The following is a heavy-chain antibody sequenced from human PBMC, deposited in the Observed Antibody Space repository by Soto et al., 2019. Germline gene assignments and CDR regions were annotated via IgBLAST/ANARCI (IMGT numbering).Heavy chain of an antibody. CDR3: RSSSRYSTDV. CDR1: GGSITSSFY. J-gene: IGHJ6*02. CDR2: IYGTGNT. Sequence: QLQLQESGPGLVKPSETLSLSCTVSGGSITSSFYWGWIRQPPGKGLEWIGSIYGTGNTYYNPSLKGRVTISADTSKNQFSLNRISVTAADTAVYYCRSSSRYSTDVWGQGATVTVSS. V-gene: IGHV4-39*01. D-gene: IGHD6-13*01.